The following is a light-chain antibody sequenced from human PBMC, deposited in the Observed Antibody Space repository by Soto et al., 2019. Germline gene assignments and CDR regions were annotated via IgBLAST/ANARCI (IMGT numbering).Light chain of an antibody. Sequence: IVMTQSPATLSVSPGERATLSCRASQSVSSNLAWYQQKPGQAPRLLIYDASNRATGIPARFSGSGSGTDFTLTISSLEPDDFAVYYCQQRADWPITFGQGTRLEIK. J-gene: IGKJ5*01. CDR2: DAS. CDR3: QQRADWPIT. CDR1: QSVSSN. V-gene: IGKV3-11*01.